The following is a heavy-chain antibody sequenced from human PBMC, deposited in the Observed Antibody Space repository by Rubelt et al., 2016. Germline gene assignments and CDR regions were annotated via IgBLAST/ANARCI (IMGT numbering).Heavy chain of an antibody. Sequence: GQGLEWMGRINPNSGGTNYAQKFQGRVTMTEDTSTDTAYMELSSLRSEDTAVYYCATAYCGGDCYSDLSYFQHWGQGTLVTVSS. CDR2: INPNSGGT. D-gene: IGHD2-21*02. J-gene: IGHJ1*01. V-gene: IGHV1-2*06. CDR3: ATAYCGGDCYSDLSYFQH.